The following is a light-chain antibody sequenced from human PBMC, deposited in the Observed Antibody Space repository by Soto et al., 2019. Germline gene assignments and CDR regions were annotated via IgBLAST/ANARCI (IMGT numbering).Light chain of an antibody. CDR1: QSVGGS. V-gene: IGKV3-15*01. CDR3: LQYDKWPPWT. J-gene: IGKJ1*01. CDR2: GAS. Sequence: VMTPSPATLSVSPVERVTLSCRASQSVGGSLAWYRQKPGQAPSLLVYGASTRATGIPARFSGSGSGTEFTLTISSLQSDDFAVYYCLQYDKWPPWTFGQGTKVDIK.